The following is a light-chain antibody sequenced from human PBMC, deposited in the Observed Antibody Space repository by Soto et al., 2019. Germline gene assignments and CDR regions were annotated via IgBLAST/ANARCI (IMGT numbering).Light chain of an antibody. V-gene: IGKV3-20*01. CDR1: HSVSSSY. CDR2: GAS. CDR3: QQYDRSSYT. Sequence: EIVLTQSPVTLSLSAGDRATLSCRASHSVSSSYLAWYQQKSGQAPRLLIYGASSRATGIPDRFSGSGSGTDFTLTITRLEPEDFAVYYCQQYDRSSYTFGQGTKLEIK. J-gene: IGKJ2*01.